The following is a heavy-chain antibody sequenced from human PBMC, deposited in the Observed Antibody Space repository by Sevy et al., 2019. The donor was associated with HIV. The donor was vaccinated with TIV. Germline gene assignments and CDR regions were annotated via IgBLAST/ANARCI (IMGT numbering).Heavy chain of an antibody. Sequence: GESLKISCAASGFTFSDYYMSWIRQAPGKGLEWVSYISRSGSTINYADSVKGRFTISRDNAKNSLYLQFNSLRAEDTAVYYCARENTMIEEPGWFDPWGQGTLVTVSS. D-gene: IGHD3-22*01. J-gene: IGHJ5*02. V-gene: IGHV3-11*01. CDR3: ARENTMIEEPGWFDP. CDR1: GFTFSDYY. CDR2: ISRSGSTI.